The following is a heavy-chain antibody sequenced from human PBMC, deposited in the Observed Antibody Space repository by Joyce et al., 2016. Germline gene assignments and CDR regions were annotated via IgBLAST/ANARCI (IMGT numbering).Heavy chain of an antibody. CDR1: GGSISSGGYY. V-gene: IGHV4-31*03. CDR3: ARAGDYYDSTPLDY. CDR2: IYDSGST. D-gene: IGHD3-22*01. J-gene: IGHJ4*02. Sequence: QVQLQESGPGLVKPSQTLSLTCTVSGGSISSGGYYWTWIRQHPGKGLEWIGYIYDSGSTYYDPSLKSRVTISVDTSKNQFSLNLSSVTAADTAVYYCARAGDYYDSTPLDYWGQGTLVTVSS.